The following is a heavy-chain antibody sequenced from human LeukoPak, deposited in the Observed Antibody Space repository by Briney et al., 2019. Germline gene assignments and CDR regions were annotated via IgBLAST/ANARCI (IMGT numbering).Heavy chain of an antibody. J-gene: IGHJ4*02. CDR1: GYTFTGYY. Sequence: ASVKVSCKASGYTFTGYYMHWVRQAPGQGLEWMGWINPNSGDTNYAQKFQGRVTVTRDTSISTAYMELSGLRSDDTAVYYCARVGSSGWYVHPTLDYWGQGTLVTVSS. CDR2: INPNSGDT. CDR3: ARVGSSGWYVHPTLDY. D-gene: IGHD6-19*01. V-gene: IGHV1-2*02.